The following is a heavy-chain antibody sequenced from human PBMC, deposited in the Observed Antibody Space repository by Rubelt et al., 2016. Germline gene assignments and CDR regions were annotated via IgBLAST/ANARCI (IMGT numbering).Heavy chain of an antibody. V-gene: IGHV3-23*01. CDR3: AKEEGVGRGFDY. Sequence: DVQLLESGGGLVQPGGSLRLSCVGSGFSFNSFSLSWVRQAPGKGLEWVSAISGGGGSTYYTDTVKGRFTVSRDNSKNTLFLGRNSLKGEDTAVYYCAKEEGVGRGFDYWGQGTLVTVSS. CDR1: GFSFNSFS. D-gene: IGHD3-3*01. J-gene: IGHJ4*02. CDR2: ISGGGGST.